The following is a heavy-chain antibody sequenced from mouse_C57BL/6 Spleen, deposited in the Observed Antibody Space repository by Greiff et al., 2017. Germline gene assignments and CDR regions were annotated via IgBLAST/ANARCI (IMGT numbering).Heavy chain of an antibody. D-gene: IGHD2-4*01. Sequence: VKLQESGAELVRPGASVTLSCKASGYTFTDYEMHWVKQTPVHGLEWIGAIDPETGGTAYNQKFKGKAILTADKSSSTAYMELRSLTSEDSAVYYCTRARLRGGPWFAYWGQGTLVTVSA. J-gene: IGHJ3*01. CDR3: TRARLRGGPWFAY. CDR1: GYTFTDYE. CDR2: IDPETGGT. V-gene: IGHV1-15*01.